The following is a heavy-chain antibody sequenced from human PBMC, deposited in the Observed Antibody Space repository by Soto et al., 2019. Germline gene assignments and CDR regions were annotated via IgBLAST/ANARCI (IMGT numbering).Heavy chain of an antibody. V-gene: IGHV1-8*01. CDR1: GYTFTSYD. CDR2: MNPNSGNT. CDR3: ARARDYSTVECGY. J-gene: IGHJ4*02. Sequence: QVQLVQSGAEVKKPGASVKVSCKASGYTFTSYDINWVRQATGQGLEWMGWMNPNSGNTGYAQKFQGRVTMTRDTSIRTAYTELSSLRSEDTAVYYCARARDYSTVECGYWGQGDLVTVSS. D-gene: IGHD6-13*01.